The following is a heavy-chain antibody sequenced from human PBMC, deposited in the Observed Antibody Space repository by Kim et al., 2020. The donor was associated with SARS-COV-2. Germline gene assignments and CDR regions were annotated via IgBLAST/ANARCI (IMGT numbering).Heavy chain of an antibody. CDR1: GYTFTSYG. Sequence: ASVKVSCKASGYTFTSYGISWVRQAPGQGLEWMGWISAYNGNTNYAQKLQGRVTMTTDTSTSTAYMELRSLRSDDTAVYYCARNGAKYCSSTSCYDYYYGMDVWGQGTTVTVSS. CDR2: ISAYNGNT. J-gene: IGHJ6*02. CDR3: ARNGAKYCSSTSCYDYYYGMDV. V-gene: IGHV1-18*01. D-gene: IGHD2-2*01.